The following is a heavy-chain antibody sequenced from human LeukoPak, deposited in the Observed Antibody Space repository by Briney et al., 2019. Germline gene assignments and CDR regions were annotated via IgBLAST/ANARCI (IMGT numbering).Heavy chain of an antibody. J-gene: IGHJ4*02. V-gene: IGHV3-74*01. CDR3: ATQVPSDPHFDY. CDR1: GFTFTNYW. CDR2: VNSDGSDT. D-gene: IGHD4/OR15-4a*01. Sequence: PGGSLRLSCVASGFTFTNYWMHWVRQAPGKGLVWVSRVNSDGSDTIYADSVKGRFTISGDNSKNTLYLQMNSLRAEDTAVYYCATQVPSDPHFDYWGQGTLVTVSS.